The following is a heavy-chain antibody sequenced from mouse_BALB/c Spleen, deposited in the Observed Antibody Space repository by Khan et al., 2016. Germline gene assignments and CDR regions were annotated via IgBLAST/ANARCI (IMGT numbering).Heavy chain of an antibody. V-gene: IGHV5-6-5*01. CDR3: AREMNALDY. J-gene: IGHJ4*01. CDR1: GFTFSSYA. CDR2: ISSGGTT. Sequence: EVELVESGGGLVKPGGSLKFSCAASGFTFSSYAMSWVRQTPEKRLEWVASISSGGTTYYPDSVKGRFTISRDDARNILYLQMNSLRSEDTAIYYCAREMNALDYWGQGTSVTVSS.